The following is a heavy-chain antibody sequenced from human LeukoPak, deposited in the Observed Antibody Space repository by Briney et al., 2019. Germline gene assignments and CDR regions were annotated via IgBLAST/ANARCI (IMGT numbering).Heavy chain of an antibody. CDR1: GFTVSSTY. D-gene: IGHD2-15*01. CDR3: AGRHCSGGGCYFAGADPFDY. V-gene: IGHV3-53*01. J-gene: IGHJ4*02. Sequence: GGSLRLSCAASGFTVSSTYMSWVRQAPGKGLEWVSVIYSGGNVYYIESVKGRFTISRDTSKNTLYLQMNSLRAEDTAVYFCAGRHCSGGGCYFAGADPFDYWGQGTLVTVSS. CDR2: IYSGGNV.